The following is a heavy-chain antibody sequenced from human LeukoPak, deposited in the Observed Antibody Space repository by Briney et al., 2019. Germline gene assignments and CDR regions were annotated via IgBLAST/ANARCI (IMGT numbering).Heavy chain of an antibody. CDR2: IKGKTDGGTT. D-gene: IGHD2-15*01. CDR3: TTDWYCSGGSCPTFDY. J-gene: IGHJ4*02. V-gene: IGHV3-15*01. Sequence: GGSLRLSCAASGFTFSNAWMSWVRQAPGKGLEWVGRIKGKTDGGTTDYAAPVKGRFTISRDDSKNTLYLQMNSLKTEDTAVYYCTTDWYCSGGSCPTFDYWGQGTLVTVSS. CDR1: GFTFSNAW.